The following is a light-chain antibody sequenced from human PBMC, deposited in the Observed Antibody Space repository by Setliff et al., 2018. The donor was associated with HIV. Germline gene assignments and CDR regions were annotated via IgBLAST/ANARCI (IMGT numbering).Light chain of an antibody. V-gene: IGLV2-14*01. CDR3: SSYAITNTLP. CDR2: EVT. J-gene: IGLJ1*01. CDR1: SSDVGGYSY. Sequence: QSVLTQPASVSGSPGQSITTSRTGTSSDVGGYSYVSWYQQHPGKAPKLIIYEVTNRPSGVSNRFSGSKSGNTASLTISGLQAEDEADYYCSSYAITNTLPFGTGTKVTVL.